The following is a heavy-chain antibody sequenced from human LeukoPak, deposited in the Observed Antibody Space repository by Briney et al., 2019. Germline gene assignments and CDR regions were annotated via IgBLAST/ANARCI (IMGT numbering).Heavy chain of an antibody. V-gene: IGHV3-11*04. Sequence: GGSLRLSCAASGFTFSEYYMSWIRQAPGKGLEWVSYIRSSGSSIYYAASVKGRFTISRDNAKNSLYLQMNSLRAEDTAVYYCARDLNGLIDYWGQGTLVTVSS. CDR2: IRSSGSSI. D-gene: IGHD4-17*01. J-gene: IGHJ4*02. CDR1: GFTFSEYY. CDR3: ARDLNGLIDY.